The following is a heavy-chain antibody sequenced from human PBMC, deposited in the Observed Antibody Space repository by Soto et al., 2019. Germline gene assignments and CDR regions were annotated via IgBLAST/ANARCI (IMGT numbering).Heavy chain of an antibody. D-gene: IGHD2-2*01. CDR3: ARGGVIVVVPAATTRPKGYYYYGMDV. CDR2: INHSGST. J-gene: IGHJ6*02. CDR1: GGSFSGYY. Sequence: PSETLSLTCAGYGGSFSGYYWSWIRQPPGRGLEWSGEINHSGSTNYNPSLKSRVTISVDTSKNQFSLKLSSVTAADTAVYYCARGGVIVVVPAATTRPKGYYYYGMDVWGQGTTVT. V-gene: IGHV4-34*01.